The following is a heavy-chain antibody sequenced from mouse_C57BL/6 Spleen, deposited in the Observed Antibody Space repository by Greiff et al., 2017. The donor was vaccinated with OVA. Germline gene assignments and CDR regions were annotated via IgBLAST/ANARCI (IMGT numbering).Heavy chain of an antibody. D-gene: IGHD2-5*01. V-gene: IGHV1-55*01. J-gene: IGHJ1*03. Sequence: QVQLQQPGAELVKPGASVKMSCKASGYTFTSYWITWVKQRPGQGLEWIGDIYPGSGSTNYNEKFKSKATLTVDTSSSTAYMQLSSLTSEDSAVYYCAREPQPYSNYGYFDVWGTGTTVTVSS. CDR2: IYPGSGST. CDR1: GYTFTSYW. CDR3: AREPQPYSNYGYFDV.